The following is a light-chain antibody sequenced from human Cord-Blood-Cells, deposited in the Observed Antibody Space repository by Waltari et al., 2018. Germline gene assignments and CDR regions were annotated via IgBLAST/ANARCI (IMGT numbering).Light chain of an antibody. Sequence: AIRITQSPSSLSASTGDRVTITCRASQGISSYLAWYQQKPGKAPKRLIYAASTLQSGVPSRFSGSGTGTDFTLTISCLQSEDFATYYYQQYYSYPWTFGQGTKVEIK. J-gene: IGKJ1*01. V-gene: IGKV1-8*01. CDR2: AAS. CDR1: QGISSY. CDR3: QQYYSYPWT.